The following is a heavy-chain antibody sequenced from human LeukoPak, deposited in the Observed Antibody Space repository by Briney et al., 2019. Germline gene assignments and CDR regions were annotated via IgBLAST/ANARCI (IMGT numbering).Heavy chain of an antibody. Sequence: SETLSLTCTVSGGSISSYYWSWIRQPPGKGLEWIGYIYTSGSTNYNPSLKSRATISVDTSKNQFSLKLSSVTAADTAVYYCARYCSSTSCYGAFDIWGQGTMVTVSS. CDR3: ARYCSSTSCYGAFDI. V-gene: IGHV4-4*09. J-gene: IGHJ3*02. CDR2: IYTSGST. CDR1: GGSISSYY. D-gene: IGHD2-2*01.